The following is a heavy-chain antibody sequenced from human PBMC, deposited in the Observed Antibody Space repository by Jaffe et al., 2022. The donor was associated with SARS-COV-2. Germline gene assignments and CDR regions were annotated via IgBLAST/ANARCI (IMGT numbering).Heavy chain of an antibody. CDR3: VRDLFSGSVWDL. CDR1: GFSFSSSW. CDR2: TQPDGNKR. D-gene: IGHD6-19*01. J-gene: IGHJ5*02. V-gene: IGHV3-7*01. Sequence: EVQLLVSGGGLVQPGGSLRLSCAASGFSFSSSWMSWFRQSAEKGLEWVANTQPDGNKRYYVDSVRDRFTISRDNAKNSLYLQMNSLSVEDTAIYYCVRDLFSGSVWDLWGQGTLVTVSS.